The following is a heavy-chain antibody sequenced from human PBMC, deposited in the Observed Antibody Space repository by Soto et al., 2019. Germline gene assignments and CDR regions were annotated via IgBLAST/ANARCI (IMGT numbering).Heavy chain of an antibody. Sequence: GGSLRLSCAASGFTFSSYAMHWVRQAPGKGLEWVAVMSYDGSNKYYADSVKGRFTISRDNSKNTLYLQMNSLRAEDTAVYYCARDWSPGGRYYYYYYGMDVWGQGTTVTVSS. J-gene: IGHJ6*02. CDR3: ARDWSPGGRYYYYYYGMDV. CDR2: MSYDGSNK. D-gene: IGHD2-15*01. CDR1: GFTFSSYA. V-gene: IGHV3-30-3*01.